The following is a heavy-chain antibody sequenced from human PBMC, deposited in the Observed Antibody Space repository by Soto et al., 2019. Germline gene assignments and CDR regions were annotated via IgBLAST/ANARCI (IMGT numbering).Heavy chain of an antibody. CDR2: ISSSGSTI. D-gene: IGHD3-3*01. J-gene: IGHJ6*02. V-gene: IGHV3-48*03. CDR3: ARESDGMDV. CDR1: GFTFSSYE. Sequence: PGGSLSLSCAASGFTFSSYEMNWVRQAPGKGLEWISYISSSGSTIYYADSVKGRFTISRDDAKNSLYLQMDTLRAEDTAVYYCARESDGMDVWGQGTTVTV.